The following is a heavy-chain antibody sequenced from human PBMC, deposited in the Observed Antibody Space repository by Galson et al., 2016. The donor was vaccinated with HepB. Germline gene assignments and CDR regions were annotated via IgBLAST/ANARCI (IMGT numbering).Heavy chain of an antibody. CDR2: ISSNGDST. D-gene: IGHD6-13*01. CDR1: GFTFSSYA. Sequence: SLRLSCAASGFTFSSYAMHWVRQAPGKGVEYVSSISSNGDSTYYTDSVKGRFTIFWDSSKNTLNLQMSSLRAEDTAVYYCARVRSSWYYFDYWGQGTLVTVSS. V-gene: IGHV3-64D*06. J-gene: IGHJ4*02. CDR3: ARVRSSWYYFDY.